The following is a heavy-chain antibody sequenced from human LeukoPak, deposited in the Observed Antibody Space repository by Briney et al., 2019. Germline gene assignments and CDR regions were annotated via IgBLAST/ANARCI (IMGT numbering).Heavy chain of an antibody. V-gene: IGHV3-23*01. Sequence: GGSLRLSCAASGFTFSSYAMSWARQAPGKGLEWVSAISGSGSSTYYADSVKGRFAISRDNSKNTLYLQMNSLRAEDTAVYFCAKQDPLEGYNWFDPWGQGTLVTVSS. CDR1: GFTFSSYA. CDR3: AKQDPLEGYNWFDP. J-gene: IGHJ5*02. D-gene: IGHD5-24*01. CDR2: ISGSGSST.